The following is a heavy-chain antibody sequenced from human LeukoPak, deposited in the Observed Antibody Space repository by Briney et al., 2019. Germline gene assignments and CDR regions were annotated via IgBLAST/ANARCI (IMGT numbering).Heavy chain of an antibody. CDR3: AKRAQGSSSWYISYFDY. D-gene: IGHD6-13*01. CDR2: IRYDGSNK. CDR1: GFTFSSYG. J-gene: IGHJ4*02. V-gene: IGHV3-30*02. Sequence: GGSLRLSCAASGFTFSSYGMHWVRQAPGKGLEWVAFIRYDGSNKYYADSVKGRFTISRDNSKNTQYLQMNSLRAEDTAVYYCAKRAQGSSSWYISYFDYWGQGTLVTVSS.